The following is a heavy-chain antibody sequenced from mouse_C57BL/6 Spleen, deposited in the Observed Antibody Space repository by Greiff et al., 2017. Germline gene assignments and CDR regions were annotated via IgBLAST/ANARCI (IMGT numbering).Heavy chain of an antibody. V-gene: IGHV14-2*01. Sequence: VQLQQSGAELVKPGASVKLSCTASGFNIKDYYMDWVKQRTEQGLEWIGRIDPGDGGTNYAPKFQGKATITADTSSNTAYLQLSSLTSEDTAVYYCALYGSSLDYWGQGTTLTVSS. CDR3: ALYGSSLDY. D-gene: IGHD1-1*01. CDR1: GFNIKDYY. CDR2: IDPGDGGT. J-gene: IGHJ2*01.